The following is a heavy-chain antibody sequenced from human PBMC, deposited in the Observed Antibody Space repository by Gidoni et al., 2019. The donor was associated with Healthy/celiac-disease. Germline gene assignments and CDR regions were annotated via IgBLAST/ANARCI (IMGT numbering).Heavy chain of an antibody. D-gene: IGHD3-10*01. CDR3: ASGGYGSGSYWYYYYYGMDV. J-gene: IGHJ6*02. CDR2: IKQVGSEK. CDR1: RFTVSSYW. V-gene: IGHV3-7*01. Sequence: EVQLVESGGGLVQPGGSLRPSCAASRFTVSSYWMSWVRQATGKGLAWVANIKQVGSEKYYVDSVKGRFTISRDNAKNSLYLQMNSLRAEDTAVYYCASGGYGSGSYWYYYYYGMDVWGQGTTVTVSS.